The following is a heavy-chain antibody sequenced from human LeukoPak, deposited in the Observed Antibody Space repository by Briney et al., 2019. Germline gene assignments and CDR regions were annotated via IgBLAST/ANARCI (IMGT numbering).Heavy chain of an antibody. D-gene: IGHD6-19*01. V-gene: IGHV1-2*06. Sequence: GASVRVSFKASGYTFTGYYMHWVRQAPGQGLESMGRINPNSGGTNYAQKFQGRVTMTRDTSISTAYMELSRLRTDDTAVYYCARDGLKYSSGWYGYWGQGTLVTVSS. CDR2: INPNSGGT. J-gene: IGHJ4*02. CDR1: GYTFTGYY. CDR3: ARDGLKYSSGWYGY.